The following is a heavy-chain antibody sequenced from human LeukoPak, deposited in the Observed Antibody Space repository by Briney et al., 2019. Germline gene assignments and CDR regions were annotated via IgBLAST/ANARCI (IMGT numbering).Heavy chain of an antibody. D-gene: IGHD4-17*01. Sequence: ASVKVSCKASGYTFTGYYMHWVRQAPGQGLEWMGWINPNSGGTNYAQKFQGRVTMTRDTSISTAHMELSRLRSDDTAVYYCARVSEGPTVTDYYYYGMDVWGQGTTVTVSS. V-gene: IGHV1-2*02. J-gene: IGHJ6*02. CDR1: GYTFTGYY. CDR3: ARVSEGPTVTDYYYYGMDV. CDR2: INPNSGGT.